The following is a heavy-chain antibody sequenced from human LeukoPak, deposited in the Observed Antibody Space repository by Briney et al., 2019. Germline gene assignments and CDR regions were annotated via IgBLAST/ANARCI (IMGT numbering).Heavy chain of an antibody. CDR3: ARRGRNSSGWQDYL. Sequence: SETLSLTRTLSGGSISSYYWSWIPHPPGKGLEWIANIYHTGSTNYNPSLSSRVTISIDTAKNRFSLKLTSVTAADTAVYYCARRGRNSSGWQDYLWGQGTLVTVSS. CDR1: GGSISSYY. V-gene: IGHV4-59*01. J-gene: IGHJ4*02. CDR2: IYHTGST. D-gene: IGHD6-25*01.